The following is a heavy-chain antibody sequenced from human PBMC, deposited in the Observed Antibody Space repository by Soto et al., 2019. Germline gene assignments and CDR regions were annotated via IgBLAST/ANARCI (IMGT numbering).Heavy chain of an antibody. J-gene: IGHJ6*02. D-gene: IGHD2-21*01. CDR1: GYTFTGYY. Sequence: ASVKVSCKASGYTFTGYYMHWVRQAPGQGLEWMGWINPNSGGTNYAQKFQGRVTMTRDTSISTAYMELSRLRSDDTAVYYCATLWSSFYYYGMDVWGQGTTFTVSS. CDR2: INPNSGGT. CDR3: ATLWSSFYYYGMDV. V-gene: IGHV1-2*02.